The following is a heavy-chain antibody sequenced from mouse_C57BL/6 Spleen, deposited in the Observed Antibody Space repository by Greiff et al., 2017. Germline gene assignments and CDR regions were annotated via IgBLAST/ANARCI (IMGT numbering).Heavy chain of an antibody. D-gene: IGHD1-1*01. Sequence: QVQLQQSGPELVKPGASVKISCKASGYAFSSSWMNWVKQRPGKGLEWIGRIYPGDGDTNYNGKFKGKATLTADKSSSTAYMQLSSLTSEDSAVYFCASLGYYGDFDDWGQGTTLTVSS. CDR2: IYPGDGDT. J-gene: IGHJ2*01. V-gene: IGHV1-82*01. CDR1: GYAFSSSW. CDR3: ASLGYYGDFDD.